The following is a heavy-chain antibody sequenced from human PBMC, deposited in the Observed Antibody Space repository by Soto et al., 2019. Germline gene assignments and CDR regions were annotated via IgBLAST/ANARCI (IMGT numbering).Heavy chain of an antibody. CDR2: ISGSGGST. Sequence: GGSLRLSCAASGFTFSSYAMSWVRQAPGKGLEWVSAISGSGGSTYYADSVKGRFTISRDNSKNTLYLQMSSLRAEDTAVYYCAKGYSSSWPDYYYYYGMDVWGQGTTVTVSS. J-gene: IGHJ6*02. D-gene: IGHD6-13*01. V-gene: IGHV3-23*01. CDR3: AKGYSSSWPDYYYYYGMDV. CDR1: GFTFSSYA.